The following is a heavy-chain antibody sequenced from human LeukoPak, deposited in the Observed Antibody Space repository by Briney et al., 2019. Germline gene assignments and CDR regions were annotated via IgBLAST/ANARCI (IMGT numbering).Heavy chain of an antibody. Sequence: GGSLRLSCAASGFTFSIFGMSWIRQTPGMGLEWLSGISNSGADTYYADSVKGRFTISRDNSKNTLYLQMNSLRAEDTAVYYCAKGERYYDSRCFDYWGQGTLVTVSS. CDR1: GFTFSIFG. D-gene: IGHD3-22*01. V-gene: IGHV3-23*01. CDR2: ISNSGADT. CDR3: AKGERYYDSRCFDY. J-gene: IGHJ4*02.